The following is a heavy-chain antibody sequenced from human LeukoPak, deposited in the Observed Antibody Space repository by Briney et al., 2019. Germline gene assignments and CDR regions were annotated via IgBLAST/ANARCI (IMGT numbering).Heavy chain of an antibody. Sequence: SETLSLTCAVYGGSFSGYYWSWIRQPPGKGLKWIGEINHSGSTNYNPSLKSRVTISVDTSKNQFSLKLSSVTAADTAVYYCAREGASSWYPTPFDYCGQGTLVTVSS. CDR2: INHSGST. CDR1: GGSFSGYY. D-gene: IGHD6-13*01. CDR3: AREGASSWYPTPFDY. J-gene: IGHJ4*02. V-gene: IGHV4-34*01.